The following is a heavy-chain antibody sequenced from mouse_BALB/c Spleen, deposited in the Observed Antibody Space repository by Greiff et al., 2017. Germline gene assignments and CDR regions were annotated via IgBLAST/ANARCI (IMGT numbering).Heavy chain of an antibody. CDR2: ISSGGSYT. CDR1: GFTFSSYT. J-gene: IGHJ1*01. Sequence: EVKLVESGGGLVQPGGSLKLSCAASGFTFSSYTMSWVRQTPEKRLEWVATISSGGSYTYYPDSVKGRFTISRDNAKNTLYLQMSSLKSEDTAMYYCTRDGMITTPFDVWGAGTTVTVSS. V-gene: IGHV5-6-4*01. CDR3: TRDGMITTPFDV. D-gene: IGHD2-4*01.